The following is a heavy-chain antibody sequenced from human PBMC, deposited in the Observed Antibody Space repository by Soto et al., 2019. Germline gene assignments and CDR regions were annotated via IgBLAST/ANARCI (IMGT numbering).Heavy chain of an antibody. D-gene: IGHD3-9*01. CDR1: GFTFSSYS. J-gene: IGHJ4*02. CDR2: ISSSSSTI. V-gene: IGHV3-48*01. CDR3: ARNYDILTVYHNFDY. Sequence: GGSLRLSCAASGFTFSSYSMNWVRQAPGKGLEWVSYISSSSSTIYYADSVKGRFTISRDNAKNSLYLQMNSLRAEDTAVYYCARNYDILTVYHNFDYWGEGTLVTVSS.